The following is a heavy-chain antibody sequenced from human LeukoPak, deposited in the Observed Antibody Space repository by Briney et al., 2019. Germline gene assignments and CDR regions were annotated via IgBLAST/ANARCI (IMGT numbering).Heavy chain of an antibody. CDR2: IKQDGSEK. D-gene: IGHD1-26*01. CDR3: ARDPLPEVGATYFDY. V-gene: IGHV3-7*01. J-gene: IGHJ4*02. CDR1: GFTFSNYW. Sequence: GGSLRLSCAGSGFTFSNYWMTWVRQAPGKGLEWVANIKQDGSEKYYVDSVKGRFTISRDNAKKSLYLQMNSLRAEDTAVYYCARDPLPEVGATYFDYWGQGTLVTVSS.